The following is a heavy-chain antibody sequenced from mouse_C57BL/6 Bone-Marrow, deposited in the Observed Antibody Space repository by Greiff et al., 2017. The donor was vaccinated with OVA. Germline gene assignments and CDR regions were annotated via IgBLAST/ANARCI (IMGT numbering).Heavy chain of an antibody. D-gene: IGHD2-4*01. CDR3: ENDYRYAMDY. J-gene: IGHJ4*01. Sequence: QVQLQQPGAELVKPGASVKLSCKASGYTFTSYWMQWVKQRPGQGLEWIGEIDPSDSYTNYNQKFKGKATLTVDTSSSTAYMQLSSLTSEDSAVYYCENDYRYAMDYWGQGTSVTVTS. CDR1: GYTFTSYW. CDR2: IDPSDSYT. V-gene: IGHV1-50*01.